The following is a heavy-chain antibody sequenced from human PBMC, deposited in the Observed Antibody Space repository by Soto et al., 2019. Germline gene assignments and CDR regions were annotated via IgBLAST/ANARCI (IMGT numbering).Heavy chain of an antibody. CDR2: MNPNSGNT. CDR1: GYTFTRYD. V-gene: IGHV1-8*01. Sequence: ASVKVSCNSSGYTFTRYDINWVRQATGQGLEWMGWMNPNSGNTGYAQKFQGRVTMTRNTSISTAYMELSSLRSEDTAVYYCARGRLKFHDFWSGSGYYYGMDVWGQGTTVTVSS. J-gene: IGHJ6*02. D-gene: IGHD3-3*01. CDR3: ARGRLKFHDFWSGSGYYYGMDV.